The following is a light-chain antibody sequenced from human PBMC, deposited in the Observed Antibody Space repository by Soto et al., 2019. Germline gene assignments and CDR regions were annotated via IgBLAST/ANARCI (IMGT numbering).Light chain of an antibody. CDR1: QYINTR. J-gene: IGKJ1*01. V-gene: IGKV3D-15*03. CDR2: QTS. Sequence: EIVMTQSPTILSSFPGDRVTLSCRASQYINTRLAWYQHRPGQAPRLLIYQTSIRAAGIPARFSASGSGTDFTLTTSDVQPEDFALYYCHQRQSWPRTFGQGTKVDIK. CDR3: HQRQSWPRT.